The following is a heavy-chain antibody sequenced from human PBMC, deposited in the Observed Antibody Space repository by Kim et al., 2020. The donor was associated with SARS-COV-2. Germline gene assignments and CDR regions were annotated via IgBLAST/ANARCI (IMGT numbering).Heavy chain of an antibody. CDR2: INPSGGST. Sequence: ASVKVSCKASGYTFTSYYMHWVRQAPGQGLEWMGIINPSGGSTSYAQKFQGRVTMTRDTSTSTVYMELSSLSSEDTAVYYCARDDVYRRYFDWLLISYYGMDVWGQGTTVTVSS. J-gene: IGHJ6*02. CDR3: ARDDVYRRYFDWLLISYYGMDV. V-gene: IGHV1-46*01. CDR1: GYTFTSYY. D-gene: IGHD3-9*01.